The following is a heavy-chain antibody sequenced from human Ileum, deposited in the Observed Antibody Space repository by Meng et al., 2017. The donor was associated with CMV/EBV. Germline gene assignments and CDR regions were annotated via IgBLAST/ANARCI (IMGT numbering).Heavy chain of an antibody. D-gene: IGHD3-10*01. CDR2: IYAGGTT. CDR3: ARQFTLLWFAGFGP. CDR1: GFNVTTNY. J-gene: IGHJ5*02. Sequence: SCTGSGFNVTTNYMSWVRQAPGKGPEWVSVIYAGGTTYLAGSVKGRFTVSRDNSRNTVYLHMSSLGPEDTAVYYCARQFTLLWFAGFGPWGQGTLVTVSS. V-gene: IGHV3-66*02.